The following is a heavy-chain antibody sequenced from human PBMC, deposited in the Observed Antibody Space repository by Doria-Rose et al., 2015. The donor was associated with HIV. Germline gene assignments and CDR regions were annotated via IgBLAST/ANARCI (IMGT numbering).Heavy chain of an antibody. CDR3: ARGGWSSTWYYFDY. Sequence: RQAPGQGLEWMGVINPSAGRTSSAQKFQGRVTMTWDTSTSTVYMELSSLRSEDTAVYYCARGGWSSTWYYFDYWGQGTLVTVSS. J-gene: IGHJ4*02. V-gene: IGHV1-46*01. D-gene: IGHD6-13*01. CDR2: INPSAGRT.